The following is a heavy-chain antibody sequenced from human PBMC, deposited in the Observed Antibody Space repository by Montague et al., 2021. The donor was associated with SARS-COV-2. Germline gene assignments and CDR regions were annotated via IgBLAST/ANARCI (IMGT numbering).Heavy chain of an antibody. J-gene: IGHJ6*03. D-gene: IGHD2-2*02. CDR2: ISQGGNT. Sequence: SETLSLTCAVHGGSFSRYYWSWIRQPPGKGLEWIGEISQGGNTKYNPSLQSRVTISFDTSRNQFSLKVSSVTAADTAIYYCARLGDGVVPSPILGVGPYYSFYYMDVWGKGTTVTVSS. CDR3: ARLGDGVVPSPILGVGPYYSFYYMDV. V-gene: IGHV4-34*01. CDR1: GGSFSRYY.